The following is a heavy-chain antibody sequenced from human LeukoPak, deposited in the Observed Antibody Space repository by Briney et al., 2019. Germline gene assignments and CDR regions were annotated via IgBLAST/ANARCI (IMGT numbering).Heavy chain of an antibody. CDR2: TYYKSKWYN. V-gene: IGHV6-1*01. Sequence: SQTLSLTCAISGDSVSNKNAAWNWIRQSSSRALEWLGKTYYKSKWYNDYATSVKSRITINPDTSKNQISLQLNSVTPEDTAIYYCARAEVGTTGWFDPWGQGTLVTVSS. CDR3: ARAEVGTTGWFDP. D-gene: IGHD1-26*01. J-gene: IGHJ5*02. CDR1: GDSVSNKNAA.